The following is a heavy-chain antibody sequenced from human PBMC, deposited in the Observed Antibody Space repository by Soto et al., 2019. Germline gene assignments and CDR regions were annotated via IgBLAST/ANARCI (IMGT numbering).Heavy chain of an antibody. V-gene: IGHV1-69*01. Sequence: SLKVACKASGGRLSVYASSWVRQAPGQGLEWMGGIIPIFGTANYAQKFQGRVTITADESTSTAYMELSSLRSEDTAVYYCARDIGDNAYFDFWLQRTMVS. CDR3: ARDIGDNAYFDF. D-gene: IGHD3-3*01. J-gene: IGHJ4*02. CDR1: GGRLSVYA. CDR2: IIPIFGTA.